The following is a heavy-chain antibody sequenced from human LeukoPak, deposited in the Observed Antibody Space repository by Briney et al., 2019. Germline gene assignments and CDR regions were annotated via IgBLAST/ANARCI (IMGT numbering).Heavy chain of an antibody. V-gene: IGHV1-18*01. J-gene: IGHJ5*02. CDR3: ARGGEIWFGELSRWFDP. CDR2: ISAYNGNT. CDR1: GYTFTSYG. Sequence: GASVKVSCKASGYTFTSYGISWVRQTPGQGLEWMGWISAYNGNTNYAQKLQGRVTMTTDTSTSTAYMELRSLRSDDTAVYYCARGGEIWFGELSRWFDPWGQGTLVTVSS. D-gene: IGHD3-10*01.